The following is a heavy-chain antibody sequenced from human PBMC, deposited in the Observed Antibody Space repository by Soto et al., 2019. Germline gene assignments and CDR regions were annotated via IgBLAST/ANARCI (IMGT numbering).Heavy chain of an antibody. CDR2: IKQEGSEK. J-gene: IGHJ4*02. CDR3: PRVLTGAFDY. CDR1: GFTFSSYW. Sequence: EVQLVESGGGLVQPGGSLRLSCAASGFTFSSYWMSWVRQAPGKGLEWVANIKQEGSEKYYVDSVKGRFTISRDNAKNSLYRKIHSLGAEDTGVYFCPRVLTGAFDYWGQGTLVPVPS. D-gene: IGHD3-9*01. V-gene: IGHV3-7*01.